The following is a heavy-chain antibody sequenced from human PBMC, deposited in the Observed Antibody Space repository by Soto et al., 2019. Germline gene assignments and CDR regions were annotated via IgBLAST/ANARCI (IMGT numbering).Heavy chain of an antibody. D-gene: IGHD2-15*01. J-gene: IGHJ4*02. CDR2: IYYTGTT. V-gene: IGHV4-39*01. CDR1: GGSISSSSYY. Sequence: SETLSLTCTVSGGSISSSSYYWGWIRQPPGKELEWIGSIYYTGTTYFNPPFNTRVTLFVDTSKNQFSLKPSSVTAADTAMYYCARGRANARYWGQGILVTVSS. CDR3: ARGRANARY.